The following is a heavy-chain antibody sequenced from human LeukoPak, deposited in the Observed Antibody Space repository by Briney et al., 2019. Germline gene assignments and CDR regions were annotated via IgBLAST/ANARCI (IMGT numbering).Heavy chain of an antibody. D-gene: IGHD2-2*01. CDR1: GYTFTSYG. J-gene: IGHJ4*02. CDR3: AREGYCSSTSCYSGDY. CDR2: ISAYSGNT. V-gene: IGHV1-18*01. Sequence: GASVKVSCKASGYTFTSYGISWVRQAPGQGLEWMGWISAYSGNTNYAQKLQGRVTMTTDTSTSTAYMELRSLRSDDTAVYYCAREGYCSSTSCYSGDYWGQGTLVTVSS.